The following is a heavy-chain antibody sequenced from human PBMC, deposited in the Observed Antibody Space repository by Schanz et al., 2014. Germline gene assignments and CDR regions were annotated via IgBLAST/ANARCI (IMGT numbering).Heavy chain of an antibody. CDR1: GFTFSSYA. D-gene: IGHD3-10*01. V-gene: IGHV3-30*04. CDR2: VPFDGSQK. CDR3: ARPALWFGDNCFDP. J-gene: IGHJ5*02. Sequence: VQLLESGGGLVQPGGSLKLSCAASGFTFSSYAMSWVRQAPGKGLEWVAFVPFDGSQKFYADSVKGRFTISRDNAKNSLFLQMNSLRAEDTAVYYCARPALWFGDNCFDPWGQGTLVTVSS.